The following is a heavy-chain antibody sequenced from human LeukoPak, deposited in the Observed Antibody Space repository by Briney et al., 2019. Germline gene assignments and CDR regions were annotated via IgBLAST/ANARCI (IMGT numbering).Heavy chain of an antibody. CDR2: ISGSGDRT. J-gene: IGHJ4*02. CDR3: ARESITMIVVGSFDY. D-gene: IGHD3-22*01. Sequence: GGSLRLSCAASGFTFRTYAMSWVRQAPGKGLEWVSGISGSGDRTYYAESVKGRFSISRDNSKSTVYLQMNSLRVEDTAVYYCARESITMIVVGSFDYWGQGTLVTVSS. V-gene: IGHV3-23*01. CDR1: GFTFRTYA.